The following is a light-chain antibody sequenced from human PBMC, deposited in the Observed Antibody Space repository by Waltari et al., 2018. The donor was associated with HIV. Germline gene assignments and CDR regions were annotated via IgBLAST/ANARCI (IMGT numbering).Light chain of an antibody. Sequence: QSVLTQPPSVSAAPGQKVTISCSGSSPNIGKNSVSWYQHLPGTAPKLLLYANNNRPSGIPDRFSGSKSGTSATLGITGLQTGDEADYYCGTWDSSLSGGVFGTGTKVTVL. V-gene: IGLV1-51*01. CDR2: ANN. CDR3: GTWDSSLSGGV. CDR1: SPNIGKNS. J-gene: IGLJ1*01.